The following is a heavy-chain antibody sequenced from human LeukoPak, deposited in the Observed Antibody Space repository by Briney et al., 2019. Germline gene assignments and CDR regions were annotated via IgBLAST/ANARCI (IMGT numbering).Heavy chain of an antibody. CDR2: TYYRSKWYN. CDR3: ARDPNSGWQPNNWFDP. J-gene: IGHJ5*02. D-gene: IGHD6-19*01. Sequence: SQTLSLTCAISGDSVSSNSAAWNWIRQSPSRGLEWLGRTYYRSKWYNDYAVSVKSRITINPDTSKNQFSLQLNSATPEDTAVYYCARDPNSGWQPNNWFDPWGQGTLVTVSS. CDR1: GDSVSSNSAA. V-gene: IGHV6-1*01.